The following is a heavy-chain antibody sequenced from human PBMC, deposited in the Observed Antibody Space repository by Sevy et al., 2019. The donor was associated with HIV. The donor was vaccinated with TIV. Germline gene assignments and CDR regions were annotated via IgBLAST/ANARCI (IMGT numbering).Heavy chain of an antibody. CDR2: IWNDGSNK. Sequence: GGSLRLSCAASGFTFSNYGMHWVRQAPGKGLEWVAVIWNDGSNKYYADSVKGRFTISRDKSKNTLYLQMNSLRVEDTAVYVCARGGGFNDRSAKRDFDYWGQGTLVTVSS. V-gene: IGHV3-33*01. D-gene: IGHD3-22*01. CDR1: GFTFSNYG. CDR3: ARGGGFNDRSAKRDFDY. J-gene: IGHJ4*02.